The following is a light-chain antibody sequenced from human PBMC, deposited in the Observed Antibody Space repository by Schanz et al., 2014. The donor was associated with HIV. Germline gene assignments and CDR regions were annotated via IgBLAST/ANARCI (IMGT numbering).Light chain of an antibody. V-gene: IGKV3-15*01. CDR3: QQYSNWPPEFT. Sequence: EIVLTQSPATLALSPGERATLSCRASQSVRTNLAWYQQKRGQAPRLLIYGASTSATGIPARFSGSGSGTEFTLTISSLQSEDFAVYYCQQYSNWPPEFTFGPGTKVDIK. CDR2: GAS. J-gene: IGKJ3*01. CDR1: QSVRTN.